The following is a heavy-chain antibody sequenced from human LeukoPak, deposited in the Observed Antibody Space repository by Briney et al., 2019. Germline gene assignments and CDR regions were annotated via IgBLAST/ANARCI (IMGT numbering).Heavy chain of an antibody. CDR3: ARGVYFDH. CDR2: INPNSGGT. J-gene: IGHJ4*02. V-gene: IGHV1-2*06. Sequence: ASVNVSCTASGYTFTSYAMHWGRQAPGQGLEWMGRINPNSGGTNYAQKFQGRVTMTRDTSISTAYMELSRLRSDDTAVYYCARGVYFDHWGQGTLVTVSS. CDR1: GYTFTSYA.